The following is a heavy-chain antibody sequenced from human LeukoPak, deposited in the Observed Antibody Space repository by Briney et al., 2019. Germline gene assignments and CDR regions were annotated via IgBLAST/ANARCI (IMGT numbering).Heavy chain of an antibody. Sequence: GGSLRLSCAASGFTFSSYAMSWVRQAPGKGLEWVSAISGSGGSTYYADSVKGRFTISRDNSKNTLYLQMNSLRAEDTAVYYCARPYDYVWGSSLDAFDIWGQGTMVTVSS. D-gene: IGHD3-16*01. CDR2: ISGSGGST. CDR3: ARPYDYVWGSSLDAFDI. CDR1: GFTFSSYA. V-gene: IGHV3-23*01. J-gene: IGHJ3*02.